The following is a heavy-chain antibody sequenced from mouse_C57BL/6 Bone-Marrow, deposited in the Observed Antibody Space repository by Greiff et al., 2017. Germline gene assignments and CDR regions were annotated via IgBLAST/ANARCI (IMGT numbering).Heavy chain of an antibody. CDR1: GFTFTDYY. Sequence: EVQLQQSGPVLVKPGASVKMSCKASGFTFTDYYMNWVHQTHGKSLEWIGVINPYNGGTSYNQKFKGQATLTVDKSSSTAYMELNSLTSEDSAVYYCARGLRRAYYFDYWGQGTTLTVSS. V-gene: IGHV1-19*01. D-gene: IGHD2-4*01. J-gene: IGHJ2*01. CDR2: INPYNGGT. CDR3: ARGLRRAYYFDY.